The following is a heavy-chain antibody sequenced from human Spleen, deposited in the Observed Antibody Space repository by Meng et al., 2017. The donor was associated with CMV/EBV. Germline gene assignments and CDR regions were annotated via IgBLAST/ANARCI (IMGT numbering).Heavy chain of an antibody. V-gene: IGHV4-34*01. CDR3: ARDGEAANYFDY. CDR1: GGSFSGYY. D-gene: IGHD3-10*01. J-gene: IGHJ4*02. Sequence: SETLSLTCAVYGGSFSGYYWTWIRQPPGKGLEWIGEINHSGSTNYNPSLMSRVTISVDTSKNQVSLRLTSVTAADTAVYYCARDGEAANYFDYWGQGALVTVSS. CDR2: INHSGST.